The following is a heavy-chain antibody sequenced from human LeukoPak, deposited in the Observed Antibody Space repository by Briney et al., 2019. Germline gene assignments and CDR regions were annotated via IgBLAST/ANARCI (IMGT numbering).Heavy chain of an antibody. J-gene: IGHJ4*02. CDR1: GFTFSSYA. CDR3: AKEPGIAAAGTGFYGY. V-gene: IGHV3-23*01. D-gene: IGHD6-13*01. CDR2: ISGSGGST. Sequence: GGSLRLSCAASGFTFSSYAMSWVRQAPGKGLEWVPAISGSGGSTYYADSVEGRFTISRDNSKNTLYLQMNSLRAEDTAVYYCAKEPGIAAAGTGFYGYWGQGTLVTVSS.